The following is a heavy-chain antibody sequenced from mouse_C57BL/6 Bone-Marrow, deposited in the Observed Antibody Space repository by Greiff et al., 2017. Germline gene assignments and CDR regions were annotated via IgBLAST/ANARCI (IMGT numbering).Heavy chain of an antibody. CDR2: ISGGGGNT. CDR3: ARLLRAY. Sequence: EVMLVESGGGLVKPGGSLKLSCAASGFTFSSYTMSWVRQTPEKRLEWVATISGGGGNTYYPDSVTGRFTISRDNAKNTLYLQMSSLRSEDTALYYCARLLRAYWGQGTLVTVSA. J-gene: IGHJ3*01. CDR1: GFTFSSYT. D-gene: IGHD1-1*01. V-gene: IGHV5-9*01.